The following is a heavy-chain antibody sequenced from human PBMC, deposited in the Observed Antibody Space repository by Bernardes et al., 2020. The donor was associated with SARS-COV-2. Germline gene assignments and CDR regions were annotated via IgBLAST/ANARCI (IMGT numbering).Heavy chain of an antibody. J-gene: IGHJ6*02. D-gene: IGHD1-1*01. Sequence: SGYTLLKPTHSLTLTCTFSMFSLSPSGVWVSWIRPPPGKALGWLSRIDWDDDKYYITSLKTRLTISKDTSKNQVVLTMTNMDPVDTATYYCARISWNDYYYGMDVWSQGTTVTVSS. CDR1: MFSLSPSGVW. CDR2: IDWDDDK. V-gene: IGHV2-70*11. CDR3: ARISWNDYYYGMDV.